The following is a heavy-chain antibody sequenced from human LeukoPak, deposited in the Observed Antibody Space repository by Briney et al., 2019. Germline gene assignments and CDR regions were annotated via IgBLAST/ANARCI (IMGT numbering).Heavy chain of an antibody. CDR3: ARTAMMYYFDY. Sequence: RQXXXKEXEWIGYIYYSGSTKYNPSLKSRVTMSVDTSKNQFSLKLSSVTAADTAVYYCARTAMMYYFDYWGQGTLVAASS. V-gene: IGHV4-59*08. D-gene: IGHD5-18*01. CDR2: IYYSGST. J-gene: IGHJ4*02.